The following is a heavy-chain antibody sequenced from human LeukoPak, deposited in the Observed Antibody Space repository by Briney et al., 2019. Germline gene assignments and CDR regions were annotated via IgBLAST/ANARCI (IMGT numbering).Heavy chain of an antibody. J-gene: IGHJ4*02. V-gene: IGHV4-61*05. Sequence: SETLSLTRTVSGGSISSSSYYWGWIRQPPGKGLEWIGYIYYSGSTNYNPSLKSRVTISVDTSKNQFSLKLSSVTAADTAVYYCARVGSWYFDYWGQGTLVTVSS. D-gene: IGHD6-13*01. CDR2: IYYSGST. CDR3: ARVGSWYFDY. CDR1: GGSISSSSYY.